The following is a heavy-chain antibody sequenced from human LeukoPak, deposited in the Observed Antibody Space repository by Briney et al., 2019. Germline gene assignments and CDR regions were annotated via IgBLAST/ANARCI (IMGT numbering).Heavy chain of an antibody. CDR2: ISWDGGST. J-gene: IGHJ4*02. D-gene: IGHD3-3*01. Sequence: GGSLRLSCAASGFIFDDYAMHWVRQAPGKGLEWVSLISWDGGSTSYADSVKGRFTISRDNAKNSLYLQMNSLRAEDTALYYCARDFDFWSGYYTGFDYWGQGTLVTVSS. V-gene: IGHV3-43D*03. CDR3: ARDFDFWSGYYTGFDY. CDR1: GFIFDDYA.